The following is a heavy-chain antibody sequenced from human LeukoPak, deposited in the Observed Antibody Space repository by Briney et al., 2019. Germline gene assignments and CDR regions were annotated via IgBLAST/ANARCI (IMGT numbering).Heavy chain of an antibody. CDR1: GYTFSSYY. J-gene: IGHJ4*02. CDR2: INPSGDTT. CDR3: ARETRSLVIGAAAGPWNY. V-gene: IGHV1-46*01. D-gene: IGHD6-13*01. Sequence: ASVKVSCKASGYTFSSYYMHWVRQAPGQGLGGMGIINPSGDTTSYAQKFQDRVTMTRDTSTSTVYMELSSLRSEDTAVYYCARETRSLVIGAAAGPWNYWGQGTLVTVSS.